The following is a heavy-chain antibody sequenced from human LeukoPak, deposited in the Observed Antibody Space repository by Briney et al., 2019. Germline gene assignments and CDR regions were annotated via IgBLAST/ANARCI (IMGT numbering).Heavy chain of an antibody. CDR1: GFALSSYW. CDR2: INQDGNSQ. D-gene: IGHD2-21*01. CDR3: ARSLWSEDY. V-gene: IGHV3-7*01. Sequence: GGSLRLSCEASGFALSSYWASWVRQAPGKGLEWVANINQDGNSQNYVDSVRGRFTISKDNAKNSVYLQMNSLRAEDTAVYYCARSLWSEDYWGQVILVTVSS. J-gene: IGHJ4*02.